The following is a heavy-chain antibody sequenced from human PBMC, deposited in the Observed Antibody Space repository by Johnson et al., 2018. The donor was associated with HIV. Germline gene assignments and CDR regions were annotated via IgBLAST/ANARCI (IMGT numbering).Heavy chain of an antibody. CDR2: ISWKSGNT. J-gene: IGHJ3*02. Sequence: VQLVESGGGWVQPGRSLRVSCAASGFTFDEYVIHWVRQAPGKGLEWVSGISWKSGNTGYADSVKGRFTISRDNAKNFVHLQMNSLRAEDTALYYCAKEGRGGAFDIWGQGTMVTVSS. V-gene: IGHV3-9*01. CDR3: AKEGRGGAFDI. D-gene: IGHD2-15*01. CDR1: GFTFDEYV.